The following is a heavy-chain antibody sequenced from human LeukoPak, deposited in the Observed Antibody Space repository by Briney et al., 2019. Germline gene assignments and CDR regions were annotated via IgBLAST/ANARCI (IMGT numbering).Heavy chain of an antibody. D-gene: IGHD6-19*01. V-gene: IGHV3-74*01. CDR3: ASETPPSSGWYSFDY. Sequence: GGSLRLSCAASGFTFSSYWMLWVRQAPGKGLVWVSRINSDGSSTSYADSVEGRFTISRDNAKNTLYLQMNSLRAEDTAVYYCASETPPSSGWYSFDYWGQGTLVTVSS. J-gene: IGHJ4*02. CDR2: INSDGSST. CDR1: GFTFSSYW.